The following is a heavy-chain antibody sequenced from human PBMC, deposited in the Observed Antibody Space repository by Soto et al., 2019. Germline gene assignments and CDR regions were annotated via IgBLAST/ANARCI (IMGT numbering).Heavy chain of an antibody. V-gene: IGHV3-72*01. CDR1: GFTLSHRY. J-gene: IGHJ3*01. CDR3: ARSVWDSSSWSDDAFDV. Sequence: EVKLVESGGGLVQTGGSLRLSCAASGFTLSHRYMDWVRQAPGKGLEWVGRVRNKANSYTTEYAASVKGRFTISRDDSXNXXYLQMNSLKTEDTAVYYCARSVWDSSSWSDDAFDVWGQGTMVTVSS. D-gene: IGHD6-13*01. CDR2: VRNKANSYTT.